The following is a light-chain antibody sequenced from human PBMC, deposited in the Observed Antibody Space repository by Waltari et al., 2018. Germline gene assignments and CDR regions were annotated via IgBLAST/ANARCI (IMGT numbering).Light chain of an antibody. CDR3: QQRRNWPWT. CDR2: DAF. Sequence: ETVLTQSPATLSLSPGDRATFSCRASQNIDSYLAWYQQKPGQALRFLIFDAFNRPTGIPARFRCSRSGTDFNLTISSLESEDFAIYYCQQRRNWPWTFGQGTRVEIK. V-gene: IGKV3-11*01. CDR1: QNIDSY. J-gene: IGKJ1*01.